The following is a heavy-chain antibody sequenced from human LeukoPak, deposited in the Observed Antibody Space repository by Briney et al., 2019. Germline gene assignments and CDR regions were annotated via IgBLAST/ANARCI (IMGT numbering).Heavy chain of an antibody. V-gene: IGHV4-39*01. CDR2: IYYSGST. CDR1: GGSLRSSNYY. D-gene: IGHD5-12*01. J-gene: IGHJ4*02. CDR3: ARRRRATTILFDY. Sequence: PFETLYLTCTVSGGSLRSSNYYWGWIRQPPGKGLEWIGSIYYSGSTYYNPSLKSRVTISVDTSKNEFSLKLSSVTAADTAVYYCARRRRATTILFDYRGKASMVTVSS.